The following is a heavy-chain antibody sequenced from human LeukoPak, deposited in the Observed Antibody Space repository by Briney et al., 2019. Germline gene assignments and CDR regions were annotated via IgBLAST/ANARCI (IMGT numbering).Heavy chain of an antibody. CDR2: IYTSGGT. D-gene: IGHD4-17*01. J-gene: IGHJ5*02. CDR3: ARVKTTMTTMDWFDP. V-gene: IGHV4-4*07. Sequence: SETLSLTCTVSGGSISSYYWSWIRQPAGKGLEWIGRIYTSGGTNYNPSLKSRVTMSVDTSKNQFSLKLSSVTAVDTAVYYCARVKTTMTTMDWFDPWGQGTLVTVSS. CDR1: GGSISSYY.